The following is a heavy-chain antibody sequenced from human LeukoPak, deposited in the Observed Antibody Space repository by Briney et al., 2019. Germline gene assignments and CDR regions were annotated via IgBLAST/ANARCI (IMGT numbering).Heavy chain of an antibody. Sequence: SETLSLTCTVSGGSISSNSYYWGWIRQPPGKGLEWIGTIYYSGSTYYNPSLKSRVFISVDPSNSEFSLTLSSVTAADTAMYYCARENIAVGAFDIWGQGTMVTVSS. J-gene: IGHJ3*02. D-gene: IGHD6-19*01. CDR3: ARENIAVGAFDI. V-gene: IGHV4-39*01. CDR1: GGSISSNSYY. CDR2: IYYSGST.